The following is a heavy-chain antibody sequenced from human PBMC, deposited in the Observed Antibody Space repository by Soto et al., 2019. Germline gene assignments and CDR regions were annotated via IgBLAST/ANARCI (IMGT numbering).Heavy chain of an antibody. CDR1: GYTFTSYG. CDR3: ARQPVVGTAFFDY. J-gene: IGHJ4*02. CDR2: ISAYNGNT. V-gene: IGHV1-18*01. Sequence: GASVKVSCKASGYTFTSYGISWVRQAPGQGLEWMGWISAYNGNTNYAQKLQGRVNMTTDTSTITAHMELRILRSDDTAVYYCARQPVVGTAFFDYWGQGTLVTVSS. D-gene: IGHD6-19*01.